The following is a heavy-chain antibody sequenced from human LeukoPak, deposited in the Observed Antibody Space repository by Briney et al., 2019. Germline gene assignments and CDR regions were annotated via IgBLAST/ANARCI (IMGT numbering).Heavy chain of an antibody. CDR1: GFTFSSYA. CDR2: ISGSGGST. Sequence: PGRSLRLPCAASGFTFSSYAMSWVRQAPGKGLEWVSAISGSGGSTYYADSVKGRFTISRDNSKNTLYLQMNSLRAEDTAVYYCAKEPTGDSSGYYDYWGQGTLVTVSS. J-gene: IGHJ4*02. V-gene: IGHV3-23*01. CDR3: AKEPTGDSSGYYDY. D-gene: IGHD3-22*01.